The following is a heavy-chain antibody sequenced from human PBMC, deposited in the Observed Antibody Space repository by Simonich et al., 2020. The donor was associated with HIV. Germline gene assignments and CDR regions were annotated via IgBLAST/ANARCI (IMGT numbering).Heavy chain of an antibody. J-gene: IGHJ3*02. V-gene: IGHV3-23*01. CDR1: GFTFSSYA. D-gene: IGHD6-19*01. CDR2: NRGSSGRT. CDR3: AKEGVGDSSAWLPDAFDI. Sequence: EVQLLESGGGLVQPGGSLRLSCAASGFTFSSYAMSWVRQAPGKGRGWGKANRGSSGRTNNADSVKGRFTISRDNSKNTLYLQMNSLRAEDTAVYYCAKEGVGDSSAWLPDAFDIWGQGTMVTVSS.